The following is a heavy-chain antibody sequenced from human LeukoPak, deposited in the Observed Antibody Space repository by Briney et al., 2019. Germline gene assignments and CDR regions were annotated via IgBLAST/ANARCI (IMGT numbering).Heavy chain of an antibody. J-gene: IGHJ4*02. CDR2: ISGSGGRT. V-gene: IGHV3-23*01. CDR1: GFTFRSYA. Sequence: GGSLRLSCAASGFTFRSYAMSWVRQAPGKGLEWVSAISGSGGRTYYADSVRGRFTISRGNSKNTLHPHMNSLRAEDTALYYCARNYYEPTYDYYFDCWGQGTLVTVSS. D-gene: IGHD1-26*01. CDR3: ARNYYEPTYDYYFDC.